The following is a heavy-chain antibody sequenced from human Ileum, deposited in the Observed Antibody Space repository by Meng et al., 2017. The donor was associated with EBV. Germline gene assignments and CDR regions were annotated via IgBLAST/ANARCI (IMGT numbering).Heavy chain of an antibody. CDR3: ARVGARGGSCYY. D-gene: IGHD2-15*01. Sequence: VQLVRAWGEVKKPGASVKVSCVASVYSFTSYGINWVRQAPGQGREWMGWIRAFNGNTDYAQNFQGRVTMTTDTSTSTAYMELRSLRSDDTAVYYCARVGARGGSCYYWGQGTLVTVSS. CDR1: VYSFTSYG. V-gene: IGHV1-18*01. CDR2: IRAFNGNT. J-gene: IGHJ4*02.